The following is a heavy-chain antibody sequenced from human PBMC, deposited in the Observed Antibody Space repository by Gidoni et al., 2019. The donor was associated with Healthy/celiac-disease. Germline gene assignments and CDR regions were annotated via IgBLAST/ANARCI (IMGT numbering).Heavy chain of an antibody. CDR1: GWSLRGYY. Sequence: QVQLQQWGAGLLKPSETLPLICAADGWSLRGYYWSRIRQPPGKGLEWIGEINRSGSTNYNPALKGRVTISVDTSKNQFSLKLSSVTAADAAVYYCARGFRNIVVVPTAMNYFDYWGQRTLVTVSS. V-gene: IGHV4-34*01. D-gene: IGHD2-2*01. J-gene: IGHJ4*02. CDR3: ARGFRNIVVVPTAMNYFDY. CDR2: INRSGST.